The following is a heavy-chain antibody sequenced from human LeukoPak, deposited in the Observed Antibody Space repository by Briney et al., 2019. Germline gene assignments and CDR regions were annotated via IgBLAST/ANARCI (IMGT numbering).Heavy chain of an antibody. CDR1: GGSISSYY. D-gene: IGHD5-18*01. CDR3: ARGQKYRSGYTVTELGSGYFDY. V-gene: IGHV4-4*07. J-gene: IGHJ4*02. Sequence: SETLSLTCTVSGGSISSYYWSWMRQPAGKGLEWIGRIYTSGHTNYNPSLKSRVTMSVDASKNQFSLRLSSVTAADTAVYYCARGQKYRSGYTVTELGSGYFDYWGQGPLVTVSS. CDR2: IYTSGHT.